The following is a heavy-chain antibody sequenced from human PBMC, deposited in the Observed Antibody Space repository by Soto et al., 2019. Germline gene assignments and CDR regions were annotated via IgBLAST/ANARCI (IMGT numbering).Heavy chain of an antibody. CDR3: ARQGSGFDRDYDS. J-gene: IGHJ4*02. CDR1: GGSINTNYLY. V-gene: IGHV4-39*01. Sequence: QLHLQESGPGLVKPSETLSLTCTVSGGSINTNYLYGGWLRQPPGKGLEWIGIVSYSGGTYYNPSLRRRVTMSVDTSKNQFSLELRFVTAADTAVYYCARQGSGFDRDYDSWGQGTLVTVSS. CDR2: VSYSGGT. D-gene: IGHD3-22*01.